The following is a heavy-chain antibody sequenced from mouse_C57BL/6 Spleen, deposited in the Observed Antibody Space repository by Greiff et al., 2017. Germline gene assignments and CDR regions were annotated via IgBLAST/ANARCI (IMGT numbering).Heavy chain of an antibody. CDR2: ISYDGSN. CDR1: GYSITSGYY. V-gene: IGHV3-6*01. D-gene: IGHD1-1*01. J-gene: IGHJ3*01. Sequence: EVHLVESGPGLVKPSQSLSLTCSVTGYSITSGYYWNWIRQFPGNKLEWMGYISYDGSNNYNPSLKNRISITRDTSTNQFFLKLNSVTTEDTATYYCARDLDYAAYWGQGTLVTVSA. CDR3: ARDLDYAAY.